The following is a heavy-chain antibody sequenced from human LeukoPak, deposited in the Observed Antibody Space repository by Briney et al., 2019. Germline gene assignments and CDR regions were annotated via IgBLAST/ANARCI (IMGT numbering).Heavy chain of an antibody. CDR3: AKAGIQLWFDY. CDR1: GFTFSSYA. CDR2: ISGSAGST. J-gene: IGHJ5*01. Sequence: GGSLRLSCAASGFTFSSYAMSWVRQAPGRGLEWVSAISGSAGSTYYAASVKGRFTISRDNSKNTLYLQMNSLRAEDTAVYYCAKAGIQLWFDYWGQGTLVTVSS. V-gene: IGHV3-23*01. D-gene: IGHD5-18*01.